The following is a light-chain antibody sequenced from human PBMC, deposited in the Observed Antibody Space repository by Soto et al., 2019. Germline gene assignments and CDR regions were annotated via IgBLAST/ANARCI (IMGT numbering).Light chain of an antibody. Sequence: QSVLTQPPSVSAAPGQTVTLSCSGSSSNIARNYVSWYQQFPGTAPKLVIYDNNKRPSGIPDRFSGSKSGTSATLGITGLQTGDEAEYYCGTWDSSLSAIIFGGGTKLTVL. CDR3: GTWDSSLSAII. J-gene: IGLJ2*01. CDR2: DNN. CDR1: SSNIARNY. V-gene: IGLV1-51*01.